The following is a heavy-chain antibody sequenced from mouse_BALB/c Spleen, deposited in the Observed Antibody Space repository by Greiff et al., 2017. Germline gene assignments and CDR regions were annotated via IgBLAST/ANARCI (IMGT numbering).Heavy chain of an antibody. J-gene: IGHJ2*01. CDR1: GFAFSSYD. CDR2: ISSGGGST. V-gene: IGHV5-12-1*01. CDR3: ARFSYSSYFDY. D-gene: IGHD2-10*01. Sequence: DVKLVESGGGLVKPGGSLKLSCAASGFAFSSYDMSWVRQTPEKRLEWVAYISSGGGSTYYPDTVKGRFTISRDNAKNTLYLQMSSLKSEDTAMYYCARFSYSSYFDYWGQGTTLTVSS.